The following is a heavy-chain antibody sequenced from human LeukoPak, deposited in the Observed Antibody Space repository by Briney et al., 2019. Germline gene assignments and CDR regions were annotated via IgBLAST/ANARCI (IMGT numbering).Heavy chain of an antibody. CDR3: ARGTNCSSTSCYYVY. J-gene: IGHJ4*02. V-gene: IGHV4-34*01. CDR2: INHSGST. CDR1: GGSFSGYY. D-gene: IGHD2-2*01. Sequence: SETLSLTCAVYGGSFSGYYWSWIRQPPGKGLEWSGEINHSGSTNYNPSLKSRVTISVDTSKNQFSLKLSSVTAADTAVYYCARGTNCSSTSCYYVYWGQGTLVTVSS.